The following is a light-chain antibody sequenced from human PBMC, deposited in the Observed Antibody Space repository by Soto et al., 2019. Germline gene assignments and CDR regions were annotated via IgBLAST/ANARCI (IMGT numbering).Light chain of an antibody. J-gene: IGKJ4*01. CDR2: AAS. V-gene: IGKV1-27*01. CDR3: QNYYSAPVT. CDR1: QGISDH. Sequence: DIQMTQSPSSLSAPVGDRVTITCRASQGISDHLAWYQQKPGKVPHLLIFAASTLRSGVPSRFSGSGSGADFTLTISSLQPEDVATYYCQNYYSAPVTFGGGTKVDIK.